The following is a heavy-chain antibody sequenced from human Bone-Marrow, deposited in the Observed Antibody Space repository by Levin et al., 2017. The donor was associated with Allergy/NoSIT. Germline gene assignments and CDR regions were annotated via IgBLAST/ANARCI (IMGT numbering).Heavy chain of an antibody. D-gene: IGHD6-13*01. CDR3: ARDETVNSWHTGWFDP. V-gene: IGHV4-61*02. J-gene: IGHJ5*02. Sequence: SQTLSLTCTVSGGSIHNTNHYWSWIRQPAGKGLEWIGRMFAGGAATYNRSLRSRVTISIDTSKNQFSLKLTSVTAADTAVYYCARDETVNSWHTGWFDPWGQGTLVTVSS. CDR1: GGSIHNTNHY. CDR2: MFAGGAA.